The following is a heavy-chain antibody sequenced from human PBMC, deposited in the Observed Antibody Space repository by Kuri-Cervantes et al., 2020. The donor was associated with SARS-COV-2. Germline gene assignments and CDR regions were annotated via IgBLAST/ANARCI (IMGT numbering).Heavy chain of an antibody. CDR2: ISYSGST. D-gene: IGHD3-10*01. CDR1: GGSMRSHY. V-gene: IGHV4-59*11. J-gene: IGHJ4*02. CDR3: ARGGVDPFDY. Sequence: SETLSLTCTVSGGSMRSHYWSWIRQPPGKGLEWNGYISYSGSTNYNPSLKSRVSISVDTSKNQFSLKLRSVTAADTAVYYCARGGVDPFDYWGQGTLVTVSS.